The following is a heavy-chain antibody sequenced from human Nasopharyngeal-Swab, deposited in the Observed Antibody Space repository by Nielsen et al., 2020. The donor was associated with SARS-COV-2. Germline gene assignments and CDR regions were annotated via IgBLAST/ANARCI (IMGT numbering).Heavy chain of an antibody. D-gene: IGHD3-22*01. CDR2: ISSSGSTI. Sequence: GESLKISCAASGFTFSSYEMNWVRQAPGKGLEWVSYISSSGSTIYYADSVKGRFTISRDNAKNSLYLQMNSLRAEDTAVYYCARVGLHYYDSSGPFDYWGQGTLVNVSS. CDR3: ARVGLHYYDSSGPFDY. CDR1: GFTFSSYE. V-gene: IGHV3-48*03. J-gene: IGHJ4*02.